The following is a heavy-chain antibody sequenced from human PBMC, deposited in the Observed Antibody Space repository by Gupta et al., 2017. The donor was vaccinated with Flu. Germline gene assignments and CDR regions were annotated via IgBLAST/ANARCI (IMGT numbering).Heavy chain of an antibody. CDR1: GLTFDDFA. D-gene: IGHD6-19*01. V-gene: IGHV3-9*01. Sequence: ASGLTFDDFAMHWVRQPPGKGLEWVAGISWNSDIIEYVDSVKGRFTISRDNAKNSLYLQMNSLRTEDTALYYCAKDISGWYGAFEDWGQGTLVTVSS. J-gene: IGHJ4*02. CDR3: AKDISGWYGAFED. CDR2: ISWNSDII.